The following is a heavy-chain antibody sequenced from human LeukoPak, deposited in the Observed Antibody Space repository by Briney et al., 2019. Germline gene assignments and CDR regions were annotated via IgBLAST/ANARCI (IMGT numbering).Heavy chain of an antibody. CDR2: IRKKTEGGTT. Sequence: GGSLRLSCAASGFTFSNAWMNWVRQAPGEGLEWVGRIRKKTEGGTTDYAAPVKGRFTISRDDSKNTLYLQMNSLKTEDTAVYYCTTEAGFGELLYVDYWGQGTLVTVSS. CDR3: TTEAGFGELLYVDY. J-gene: IGHJ4*02. CDR1: GFTFSNAW. V-gene: IGHV3-15*01. D-gene: IGHD3-10*01.